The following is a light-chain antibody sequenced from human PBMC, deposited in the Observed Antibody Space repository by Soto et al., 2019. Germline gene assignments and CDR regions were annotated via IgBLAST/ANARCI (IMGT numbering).Light chain of an antibody. CDR1: QSVSSNY. CDR3: QQYGSSPYT. Sequence: EIVLTQSPATLSLSPGERATLSCGASQSVSSNYLAWYQQKPALATRLLIYDASSSATGIPDRLSGSGSGTDFTLTISRLEPEDFAVYLCQQYGSSPYTFGQGTKLEIK. J-gene: IGKJ2*01. CDR2: DAS. V-gene: IGKV3D-20*01.